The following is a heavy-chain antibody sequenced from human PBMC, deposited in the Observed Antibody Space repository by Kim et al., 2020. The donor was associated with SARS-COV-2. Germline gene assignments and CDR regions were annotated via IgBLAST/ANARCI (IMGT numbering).Heavy chain of an antibody. CDR2: IHYIGST. CDR1: GASISNYY. V-gene: IGHV4-59*08. Sequence: SETLSLICTVSGASISNYYWSWIRQTPGKELEWIAYIHYIGSTNYNPSLKSRVTITMDTSKNQVSLKLSSLTAADTAMYYCARHYCSGNDCYSFDSWGQGTLLTVSS. CDR3: ARHYCSGNDCYSFDS. J-gene: IGHJ4*02. D-gene: IGHD2-21*01.